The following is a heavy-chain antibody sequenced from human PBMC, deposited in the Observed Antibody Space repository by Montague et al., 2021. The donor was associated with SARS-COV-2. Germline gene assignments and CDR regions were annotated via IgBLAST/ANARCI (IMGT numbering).Heavy chain of an antibody. V-gene: IGHV4-34*01. CDR2: MNHGGST. CDR3: ARGAPGY. D-gene: IGHD1-1*01. Sequence: SETLSLTCAVYGGSFSDYHWTWIRQSPGEGLEWMWLMNHGGSTKYNPSLKSRVTISIDTSKKKFSLKLTSVTAADTAVYFCARGAPGYWGQGTLVTVSS. J-gene: IGHJ4*02. CDR1: GGSFSDYH.